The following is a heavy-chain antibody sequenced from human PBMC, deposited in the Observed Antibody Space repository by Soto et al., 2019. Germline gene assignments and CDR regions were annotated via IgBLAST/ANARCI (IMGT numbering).Heavy chain of an antibody. J-gene: IGHJ4*02. D-gene: IGHD3-9*01. CDR3: ASLRYFDWLLWYFDY. CDR1: GGSISSYY. V-gene: IGHV4-59*01. CDR2: IYYSGST. Sequence: SETLSLTCTVSGGSISSYYWSWIRQPPGKGLEWIGYIYYSGSTNYNPSLKSRVTISVDTSKNQFSLKLSSVTAADTAVYYCASLRYFDWLLWYFDYWGQGTLVTVSS.